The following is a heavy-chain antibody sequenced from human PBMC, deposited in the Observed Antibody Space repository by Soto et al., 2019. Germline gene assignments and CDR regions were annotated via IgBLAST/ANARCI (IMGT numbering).Heavy chain of an antibody. CDR1: GYTFTSYA. V-gene: IGHV1-3*01. Sequence: ASVKVSCKASGYTFTSYAMHWVRQAPGQRLEWMGWINAGNGNTKYSQKFQGRVTITRDTSASTAYMELSSLRSEDTAVYYCSILWFGNPTRGMDVWGQGTTVTV. D-gene: IGHD3-10*01. CDR2: INAGNGNT. CDR3: SILWFGNPTRGMDV. J-gene: IGHJ6*02.